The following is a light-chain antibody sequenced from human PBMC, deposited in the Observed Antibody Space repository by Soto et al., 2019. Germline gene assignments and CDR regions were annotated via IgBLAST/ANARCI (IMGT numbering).Light chain of an antibody. J-gene: IGKJ2*01. CDR3: QQYGSSSYT. CDR2: AAS. CDR1: QSISSSY. V-gene: IGKV3-20*01. Sequence: EIVLTQSPGTLSLSPGERATLSCRASQSISSSYLAWYQQKPGQAPRLLIYAASSRATGIPDRFSGSGSGTDFPLTISRLEAEDFAVYYCQQYGSSSYTFGQGTQLEIK.